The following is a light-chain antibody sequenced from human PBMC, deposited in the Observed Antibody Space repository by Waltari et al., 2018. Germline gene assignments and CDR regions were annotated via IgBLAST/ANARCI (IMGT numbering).Light chain of an antibody. Sequence: QTVVTQEPSLTVSPGGTVPLTCASTAGPVTRTNFPNWFQQKPGQPPRALIYSTVHRHSWTPARFSGSLLGGKAALTLSGVQPEDEADYYCQLYYGGTLVFGGGTKVTVL. J-gene: IGLJ3*02. CDR1: AGPVTRTNF. CDR3: QLYYGGTLV. CDR2: STV. V-gene: IGLV7-43*01.